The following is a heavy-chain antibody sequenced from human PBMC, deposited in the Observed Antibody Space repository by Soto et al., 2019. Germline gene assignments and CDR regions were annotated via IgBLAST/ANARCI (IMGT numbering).Heavy chain of an antibody. V-gene: IGHV4-59*01. CDR2: IYYSGST. CDR3: ASLGVSQGGDVDFQH. J-gene: IGHJ1*01. D-gene: IGHD2-21*01. Sequence: SETLSLTCTVSGGSISSYYWSWIRQPPGKGLEWIGYIYYSGSTNYNPSLKSRVTISVDTSKNQFSLKLSSVTAADTAVYYCASLGVSQGGDVDFQHWGQGTLVTVSS. CDR1: GGSISSYY.